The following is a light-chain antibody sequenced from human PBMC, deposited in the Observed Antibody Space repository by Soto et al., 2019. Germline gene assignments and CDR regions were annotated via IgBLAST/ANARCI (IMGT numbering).Light chain of an antibody. CDR1: QSVSSN. J-gene: IGKJ4*01. CDR2: GAS. CDR3: QQYSNWPLT. Sequence: EIVMTHPPATLSVSPGERSTLSCRASQSVSSNLAWYQQKPGQDPRLLIYGASTSATGIPARFIGRGCGTDVTITISSLQSEDFSDYYCQQYSNWPLTVGGVTKVEIK. V-gene: IGKV3D-15*01.